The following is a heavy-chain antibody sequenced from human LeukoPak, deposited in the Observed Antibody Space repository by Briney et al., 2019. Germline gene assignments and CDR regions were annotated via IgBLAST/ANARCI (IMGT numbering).Heavy chain of an antibody. J-gene: IGHJ4*02. CDR1: GFTFSSYA. D-gene: IGHD2-15*01. Sequence: AGGSLRLSCAASGFTFSSYAMSWVRQVPGKGLEWVSAISGSGGSTYYADSAKGRFTISRDNSKNTLYLQMNSLRAEDTAVYYCAEDQGYCSGGSCYDFDYWGQGTLVTVSS. V-gene: IGHV3-23*01. CDR2: ISGSGGST. CDR3: AEDQGYCSGGSCYDFDY.